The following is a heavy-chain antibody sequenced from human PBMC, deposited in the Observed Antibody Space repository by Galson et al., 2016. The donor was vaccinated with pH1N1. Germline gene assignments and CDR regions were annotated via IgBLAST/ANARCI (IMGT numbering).Heavy chain of an antibody. CDR2: IYQDGTEK. J-gene: IGHJ6*02. D-gene: IGHD4-17*01. Sequence: SLRLSCAASGFTFSSYWMSWVRQAPGKGLEWVANIYQDGTEKSYVDSVKGRFTVSRDNAKSSLYLQMNSLRAEDTAVYYCATLGAHGDNVPYHYGMGVWGQGTTVTVSS. CDR1: GFTFSSYW. V-gene: IGHV3-7*01. CDR3: ATLGAHGDNVPYHYGMGV.